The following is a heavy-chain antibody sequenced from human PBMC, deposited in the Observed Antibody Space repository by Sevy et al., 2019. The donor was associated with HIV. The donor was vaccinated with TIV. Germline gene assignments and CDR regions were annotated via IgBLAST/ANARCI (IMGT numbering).Heavy chain of an antibody. CDR3: ARENDYGDQRVYYYMDV. Sequence: GGSLRLSCAASGFTISSYSMNWVRQAPGKGLEWVSSISSSSSYIYYADSVKGRFTISRDNAKNSLYLQMNSLRAEDTAVYYCARENDYGDQRVYYYMDVWGKGTTVTVSS. V-gene: IGHV3-21*01. CDR2: ISSSSSYI. CDR1: GFTISSYS. D-gene: IGHD4-17*01. J-gene: IGHJ6*03.